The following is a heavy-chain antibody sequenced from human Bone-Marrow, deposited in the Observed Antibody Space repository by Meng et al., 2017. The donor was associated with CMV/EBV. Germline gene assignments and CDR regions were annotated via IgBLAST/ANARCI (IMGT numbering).Heavy chain of an antibody. D-gene: IGHD2-8*01. J-gene: IGHJ4*02. CDR1: GGSISSYY. Sequence: SETLSLTCTVSGGSISSYYWSWIRQPPGKGLEWIGYIYYSGSTNYNPSLKSRVTISVDTSKNQFSLRLSSVTAADTAVYYCARGTIATHGYYFDYWGQGTLVTVSS. V-gene: IGHV4-59*01. CDR2: IYYSGST. CDR3: ARGTIATHGYYFDY.